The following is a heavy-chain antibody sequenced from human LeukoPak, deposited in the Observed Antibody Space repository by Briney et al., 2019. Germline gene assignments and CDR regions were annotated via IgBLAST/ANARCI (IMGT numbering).Heavy chain of an antibody. CDR3: ARHDYGDSYWYFDL. CDR1: GFTFSSYS. J-gene: IGHJ2*01. V-gene: IGHV3-21*01. D-gene: IGHD4-17*01. CDR2: ISSGSGYI. Sequence: GGSLRLSCAASGFTFSSYSMNWVRQAPGKGLEWVSSISSGSGYIYYADSVKGRFTTSRDNAKNSLYLQMNSLRAEDTAVYYCARHDYGDSYWYFDLWGRGTLVTVSS.